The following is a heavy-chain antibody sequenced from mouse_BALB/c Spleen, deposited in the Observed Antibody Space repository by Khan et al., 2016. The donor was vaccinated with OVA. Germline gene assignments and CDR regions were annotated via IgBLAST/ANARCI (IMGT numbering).Heavy chain of an antibody. Sequence: QVQLKQSGAELARPGASVKLSCKASGYTFTDYYINWVKQRTGQGLEWIGEIYPGSGNTYYNEKFKGKATLTADKSSSTAYMQLSSLTSEDSAVDFCARSAYYGNYGAYWGQGTLVTVSA. CDR2: IYPGSGNT. D-gene: IGHD2-10*01. V-gene: IGHV1-77*01. CDR3: ARSAYYGNYGAY. J-gene: IGHJ3*01. CDR1: GYTFTDYY.